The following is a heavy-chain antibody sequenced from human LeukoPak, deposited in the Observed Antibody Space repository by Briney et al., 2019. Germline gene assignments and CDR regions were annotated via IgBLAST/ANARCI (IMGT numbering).Heavy chain of an antibody. CDR1: GFTLSGHS. V-gene: IGHV3-21*01. J-gene: IGHJ3*01. D-gene: IGHD3-22*01. CDR2: ISPTSACI. Sequence: PGGSLRLSCAATGFTLSGHSMNWVRQAPGKGLDWVSSISPTSACIYYQDSVKGRFTISRDDAKNSLYLEMDSLRAEDTAVYYCARTIYYYESTSYFSDAFDVWGQGTMVTVSS. CDR3: ARTIYYYESTSYFSDAFDV.